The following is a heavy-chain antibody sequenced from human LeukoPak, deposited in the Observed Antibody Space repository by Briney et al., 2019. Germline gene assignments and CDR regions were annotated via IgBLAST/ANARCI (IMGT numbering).Heavy chain of an antibody. Sequence: PGGSLRLSCAASGFTFSSYIMNWVRQAPGKGLEWVSYISSSSSTIYYADSVKGRFTISRDKAKTSLYLQMNSLRAEDTAVYYCARLGLWFGELWDLDYWGEGNLVTVSS. CDR1: GFTFSSYI. D-gene: IGHD3-10*01. J-gene: IGHJ4*02. V-gene: IGHV3-48*01. CDR3: ARLGLWFGELWDLDY. CDR2: ISSSSSTI.